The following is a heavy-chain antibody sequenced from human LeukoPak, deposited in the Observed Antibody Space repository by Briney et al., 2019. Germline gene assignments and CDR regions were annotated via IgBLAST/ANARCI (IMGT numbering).Heavy chain of an antibody. Sequence: GGSLRLSCAASGFTFSSYAMSWVRQAPGKGLEWVSAISGSGGSTYYADSVKGRFTISRDNSKNTLYLQMNSRRAEDTTVYYCAKNHSDSSSSKGLFDYWGQGTLVTVSS. CDR1: GFTFSSYA. J-gene: IGHJ4*02. CDR3: AKNHSDSSSSKGLFDY. V-gene: IGHV3-23*01. D-gene: IGHD3-22*01. CDR2: ISGSGGST.